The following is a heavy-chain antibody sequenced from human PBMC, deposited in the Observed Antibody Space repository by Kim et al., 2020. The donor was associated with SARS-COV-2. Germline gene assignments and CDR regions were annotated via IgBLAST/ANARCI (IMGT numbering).Heavy chain of an antibody. CDR3: ARGMKWFGELLFDY. CDR1: GYTFTGYY. V-gene: IGHV1-2*02. Sequence: ASVKVSCKASGYTFTGYYMHWVRQAPGQGLEWMGWINPNSGGTNYAQKCQGRVTMTRDTSISTAYMELSRLRSDDTAVYYCARGMKWFGELLFDYWGQGNLVTVSS. CDR2: INPNSGGT. D-gene: IGHD3-10*01. J-gene: IGHJ4*02.